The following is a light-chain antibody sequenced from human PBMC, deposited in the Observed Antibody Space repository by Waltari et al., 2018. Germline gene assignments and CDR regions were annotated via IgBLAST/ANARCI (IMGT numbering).Light chain of an antibody. J-gene: IGKJ1*01. CDR1: QSISSW. CDR3: QQYNSYST. CDR2: KAS. Sequence: DIQMTKYTSTLSASVGDRVTITCRASQSISSWLAWYQQKPGKAPKLLIYKASSLESGVPSRFSGSGSGTEFTLTISSLQPDDFATYYCQQYNSYSTFGQGTKVEIK. V-gene: IGKV1-5*03.